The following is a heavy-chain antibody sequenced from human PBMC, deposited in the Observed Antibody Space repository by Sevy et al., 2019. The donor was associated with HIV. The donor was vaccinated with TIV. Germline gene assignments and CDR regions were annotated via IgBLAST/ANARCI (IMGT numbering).Heavy chain of an antibody. Sequence: GGSLRLSCTASGFTFGEYTMSWFRQAPGKGLEWVGFIRSKTYGGTTEHAASVKGRFTISRDDSKSMAYLQMNSLKTEDTAMYYCSREGSEGSVAQPDAFDIWGQGTMVTVSS. V-gene: IGHV3-49*03. CDR2: IRSKTYGGTT. D-gene: IGHD6-19*01. J-gene: IGHJ3*02. CDR3: SREGSEGSVAQPDAFDI. CDR1: GFTFGEYT.